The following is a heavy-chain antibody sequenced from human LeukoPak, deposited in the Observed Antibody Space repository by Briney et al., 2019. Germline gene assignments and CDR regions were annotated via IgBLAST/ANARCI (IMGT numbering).Heavy chain of an antibody. J-gene: IGHJ4*02. CDR3: ARYYDSSGYYHPSDY. D-gene: IGHD3-22*01. CDR1: GYTFTGYY. CDR2: INPNSGGT. V-gene: IGHV1-2*02. Sequence: ASVKVSCKASGYTFTGYYMHWVRQAPGQGPEWMGWINPNSGGTNYAQKFQGRVTMTRDTSISTAYMELSSLRSEDTAVYYCARYYDSSGYYHPSDYWGQGTLVTVSS.